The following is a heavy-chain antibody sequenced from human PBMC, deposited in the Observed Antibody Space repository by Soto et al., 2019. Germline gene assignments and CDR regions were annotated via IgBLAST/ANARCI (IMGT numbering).Heavy chain of an antibody. V-gene: IGHV4-34*01. Sequence: QVQLQQWGAGLLKPSETLSLTCAVYGGFVSSGSSYWSWIRQPPGKGLEWIGEMSHSGGTHLNPSLKSRVTISVDTSKNQFSLKMSSVTAADTALYYCARVERGTATTVVDAFDIWGPGTMVTVSS. J-gene: IGHJ3*02. CDR3: ARVERGTATTVVDAFDI. CDR1: GGFVSSGSSY. CDR2: MSHSGGT. D-gene: IGHD1-1*01.